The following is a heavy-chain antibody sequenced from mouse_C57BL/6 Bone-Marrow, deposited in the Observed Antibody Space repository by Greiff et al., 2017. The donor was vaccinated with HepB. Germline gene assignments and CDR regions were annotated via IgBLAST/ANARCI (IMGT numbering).Heavy chain of an antibody. J-gene: IGHJ4*01. V-gene: IGHV1-55*01. D-gene: IGHD4-1*01. CDR2: IYPGSGST. CDR1: GYTFTSYW. Sequence: QVQLQQSGAELVKPGASVKMSCKASGYTFTSYWITWVKQRPGQGLEWIGDIYPGSGSTNYNEKFKSKATLTVDTSSSTAYMQLSSLTSEDSAVYYCASGTGDPHYYAMDYWGQGTSVTVSS. CDR3: ASGTGDPHYYAMDY.